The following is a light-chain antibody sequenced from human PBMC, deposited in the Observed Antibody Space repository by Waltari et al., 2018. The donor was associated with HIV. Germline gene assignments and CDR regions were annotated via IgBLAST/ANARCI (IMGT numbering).Light chain of an antibody. V-gene: IGLV3-1*01. CDR2: QDT. Sequence: ELTQPPSVSASPGQRASITCSGEQLGHLYTSWYHQKSGQSPVLVMYQDTKRPSGIPERFSGSNSGNTATLTISGTQAMDEADYYCQAWDTDTTSVIFGGGTKLTVL. J-gene: IGLJ2*01. CDR3: QAWDTDTTSVI. CDR1: QLGHLY.